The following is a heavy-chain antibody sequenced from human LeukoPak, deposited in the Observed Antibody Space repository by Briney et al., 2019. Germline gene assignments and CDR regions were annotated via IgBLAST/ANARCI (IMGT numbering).Heavy chain of an antibody. J-gene: IGHJ5*02. V-gene: IGHV3-74*01. D-gene: IGHD3-22*01. CDR3: ARFRASEVARVTTNWFDP. CDR1: GFTFSSYW. Sequence: GGSLRLSCAASGFTFSSYWMHWVRQAPGKGLVWVSRINIDGSSTSYADSVKGRFTISRDNAKNTLYLQMNSLRAEDTAVYYCARFRASEVARVTTNWFDPWGQGTLVTVSS. CDR2: INIDGSST.